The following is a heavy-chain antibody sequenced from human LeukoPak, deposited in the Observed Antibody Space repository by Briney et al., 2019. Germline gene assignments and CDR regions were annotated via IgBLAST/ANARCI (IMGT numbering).Heavy chain of an antibody. V-gene: IGHV4-39*01. D-gene: IGHD3-16*02. Sequence: SETLSLTCTVSGGYITSSSYYWDWIRQPPGRGLEWIGSIYYSGSTYYNSSLKTRVTISVDTSKNQFSLKLSSVTAADTAVYYCARHIGGRYYYYYMDVWGKGTTVTISS. J-gene: IGHJ6*03. CDR2: IYYSGST. CDR3: ARHIGGRYYYYYMDV. CDR1: GGYITSSSYY.